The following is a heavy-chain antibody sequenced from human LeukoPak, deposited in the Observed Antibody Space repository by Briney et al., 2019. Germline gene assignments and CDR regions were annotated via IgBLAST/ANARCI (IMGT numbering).Heavy chain of an antibody. Sequence: GGSLRLSCAASGFTFSDYYMTWIRQAPGKGLEWVSYISSSGGTIYYADSVKGRFTISRDNAENSLYLQMNGLRDDDTAVYYCARGWSTTRNNWFDPWGQGAPVTVSS. CDR2: ISSSGGTI. CDR1: GFTFSDYY. V-gene: IGHV3-11*01. J-gene: IGHJ5*02. CDR3: ARGWSTTRNNWFDP. D-gene: IGHD1-1*01.